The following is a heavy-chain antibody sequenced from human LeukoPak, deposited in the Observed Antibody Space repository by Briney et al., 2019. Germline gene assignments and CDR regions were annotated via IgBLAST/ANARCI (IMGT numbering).Heavy chain of an antibody. CDR3: ARFGPPNCSGGNCLFDY. V-gene: IGHV4-31*03. J-gene: IGHJ4*02. CDR2: IYYSGTT. Sequence: SETLSLTCTASGGSISSGGYSWSWIRQHPGKGLEWIGYIYYSGTTYYNPSLRSRVTISVDTSKNQFSLRLSSVTAADTAVYYCARFGPPNCSGGNCLFDYWGQGTLVTVSS. D-gene: IGHD2-15*01. CDR1: GGSISSGGYS.